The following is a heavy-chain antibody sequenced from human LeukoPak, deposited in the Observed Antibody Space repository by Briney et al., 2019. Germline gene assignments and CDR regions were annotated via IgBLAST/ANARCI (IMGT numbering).Heavy chain of an antibody. J-gene: IGHJ3*02. CDR3: ARVDIVVLPAARDAFDI. D-gene: IGHD2-2*01. V-gene: IGHV3-23*01. Sequence: PGGSLRLSCAASEFTFSNYAMSWVRQTPGKRLEWVSAIGGTGSDTYYADSVKGRFTISRDNAKNSLYLQMNSLRAEDTAVYYCARVDIVVLPAARDAFDIWGRGTMVTVSS. CDR1: EFTFSNYA. CDR2: IGGTGSDT.